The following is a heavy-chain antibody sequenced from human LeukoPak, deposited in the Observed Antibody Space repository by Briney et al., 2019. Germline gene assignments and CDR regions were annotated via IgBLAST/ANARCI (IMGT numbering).Heavy chain of an antibody. CDR3: ARDRYSSGCDY. D-gene: IGHD6-19*01. CDR1: GGSFSGYY. J-gene: IGHJ4*02. V-gene: IGHV4-34*01. CDR2: INHSGST. Sequence: SETLSLTCAVYGGSFSGYYWSWIRQPPGKGLEWIGEINHSGSTNYNPSLKSRVTISVDTSKNQFSLKLSSVTAADTAVYYCARDRYSSGCDYWGQGTLVTVSS.